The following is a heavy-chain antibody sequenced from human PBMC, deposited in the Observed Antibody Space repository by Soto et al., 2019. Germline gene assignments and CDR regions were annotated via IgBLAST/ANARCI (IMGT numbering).Heavy chain of an antibody. V-gene: IGHV2-5*01. CDR2: IYWNDER. CDR1: GASLSATGVG. Sequence: SGPTLVNPTQTLTLTCTFSGASLSATGVGVGWIRQPPGKALEWLALIYWNDERRYNPSLQSRLTISKDTSKNLVVLTMTNMDPVDTATYYCAHDCSGYRTTPYWPDPWGQGTLVTVSS. J-gene: IGHJ5*02. CDR3: AHDCSGYRTTPYWPDP. D-gene: IGHD6-13*01.